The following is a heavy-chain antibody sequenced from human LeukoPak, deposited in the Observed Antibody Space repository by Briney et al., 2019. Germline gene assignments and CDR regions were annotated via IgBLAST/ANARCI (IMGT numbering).Heavy chain of an antibody. V-gene: IGHV3-30*03. CDR2: ISYDGSNK. J-gene: IGHJ3*01. D-gene: IGHD4-23*01. Sequence: GGSLRLSCAASGFTFSSYGMHWVRQAPGKGLEWVAVISYDGSNKYYADSVKGRFTISRDNSKNTLYLQMISLRAEDTAVYYCATDGTSHGGLDLWGQGTIVTVSS. CDR3: ATDGTSHGGLDL. CDR1: GFTFSSYG.